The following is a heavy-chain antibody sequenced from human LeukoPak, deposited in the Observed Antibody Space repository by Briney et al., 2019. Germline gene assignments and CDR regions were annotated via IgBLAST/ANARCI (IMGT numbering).Heavy chain of an antibody. Sequence: SETLSLTCTVSGGSISSYYWSWIRQPPGKGLEWIGSIYYSGSTYYNPSLKSRVTISVDTSKNQFSLKLSSVTAADTAGYYCARDKSIVATYDYWGQGTLVTVSS. V-gene: IGHV4-59*12. CDR3: ARDKSIVATYDY. D-gene: IGHD5-12*01. CDR1: GGSISSYY. J-gene: IGHJ4*02. CDR2: IYYSGST.